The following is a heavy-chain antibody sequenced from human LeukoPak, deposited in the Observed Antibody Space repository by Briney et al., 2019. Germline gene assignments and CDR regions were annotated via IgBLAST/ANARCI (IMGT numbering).Heavy chain of an antibody. D-gene: IGHD4-17*01. CDR1: GYSFTSYW. CDR3: ARREPYGDYATNNWFDP. CDR2: IYPGDSDT. Sequence: GESLKISCKGSGYSFTSYWIGWVRQMPGKGLEWMGIIYPGDSDTRYSPSFQGQVTISADKSISTAYLQWSSLKASDTAMYYCARREPYGDYATNNWFDPWGQGTLVTVSS. J-gene: IGHJ5*02. V-gene: IGHV5-51*01.